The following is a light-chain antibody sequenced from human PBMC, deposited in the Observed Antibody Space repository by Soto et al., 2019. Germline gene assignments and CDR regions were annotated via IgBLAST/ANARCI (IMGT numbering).Light chain of an antibody. V-gene: IGKV3-20*01. J-gene: IGKJ5*01. CDR1: QSVSSR. CDR3: QQYGRSPIT. Sequence: SVLVHLPGTLSLSLRQSATLSYRASQSVSSRLAWYQHKPGQAPRLLISGASSRATGIPDRFSGSGSATDFTLTISRLEPEDFALYYCQQYGRSPITFGQGTRLEIK. CDR2: GAS.